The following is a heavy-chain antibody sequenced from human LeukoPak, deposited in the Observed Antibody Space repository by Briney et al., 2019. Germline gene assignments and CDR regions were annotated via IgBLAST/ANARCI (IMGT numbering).Heavy chain of an antibody. CDR1: GGTFSSYA. CDR2: IIPIFGTA. J-gene: IGHJ4*02. CDR3: ARDEGMGQYYFDY. V-gene: IGHV1-69*13. Sequence: VKVSCKASGGTFSSYAISWVRQAPGQGLEWMGGIIPIFGTANYAQKFQGRVTITPDESTSTAYMELSSLRSEDTAVYYCARDEGMGQYYFDYWGQGTLVTVSS. D-gene: IGHD3-16*01.